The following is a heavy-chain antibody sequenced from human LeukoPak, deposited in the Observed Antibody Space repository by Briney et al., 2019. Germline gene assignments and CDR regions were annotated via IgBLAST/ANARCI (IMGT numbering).Heavy chain of an antibody. V-gene: IGHV4-39*07. CDR1: GGSISSSSYY. CDR2: IYYSGST. Sequence: SETLSLTCTVSGGSISSSSYYWGWIRQPPGKGLEWIGSIYYSGSTYYNPSLKSRVTISVDTSKNQFSLKLTSVTAADTAVYYCARGRPGRIYYFDYWGQGTLVTVSS. J-gene: IGHJ4*02. CDR3: ARGRPGRIYYFDY. D-gene: IGHD2-15*01.